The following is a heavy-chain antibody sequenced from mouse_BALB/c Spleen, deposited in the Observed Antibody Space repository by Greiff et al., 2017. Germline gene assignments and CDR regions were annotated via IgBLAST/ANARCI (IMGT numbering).Heavy chain of an antibody. CDR3: ARGNYGSRYYFDY. Sequence: EVQVVESGGGLVKPGGSLKLSCAASGFTFSSYAMSWVRQTPEKRLEWVASISSGGSTYYPASVKGRFTISRDNARNILYLQMSSLMSEDTAMYYWARGNYGSRYYFDYWGQGTTLTVSS. CDR1: GFTFSSYA. V-gene: IGHV5-6-5*01. D-gene: IGHD1-1*01. CDR2: ISSGGST. J-gene: IGHJ2*01.